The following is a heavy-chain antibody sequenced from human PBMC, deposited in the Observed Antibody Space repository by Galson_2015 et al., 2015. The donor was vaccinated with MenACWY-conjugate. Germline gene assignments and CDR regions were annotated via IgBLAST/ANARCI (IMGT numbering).Heavy chain of an antibody. CDR1: GFTFSSYW. D-gene: IGHD3-10*01. CDR2: INGAGSRA. CDR3: ARIWFGEVLEVDG. V-gene: IGHV3-74*03. Sequence: SLRLSCAASGFTFSSYWMHWVRQPPGKGLVWVSRINGAGSRAEYADSVEGRFTISRDNAKNTLFLRMNSLRVEDTGVYYCARIWFGEVLEVDGWGQGTLVTVSS. J-gene: IGHJ4*02.